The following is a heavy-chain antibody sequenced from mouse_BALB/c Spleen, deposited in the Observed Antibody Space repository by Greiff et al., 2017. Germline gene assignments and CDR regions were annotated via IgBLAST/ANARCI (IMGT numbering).Heavy chain of an antibody. CDR3: ARHYYGSSSWYFDV. CDR1: GFTFSSFG. J-gene: IGHJ1*01. V-gene: IGHV5-17*02. CDR2: ISSGSSTI. D-gene: IGHD1-1*01. Sequence: EVKVVESGGGLVQPGGSRKLSCAASGFTFSSFGMHWVRQAPEKGLEWVAYISSGSSTIYYADTVKGRFTISRDNPKNTLFLQMTSLRSEDTAMYYCARHYYGSSSWYFDVWGAGTTVTVSS.